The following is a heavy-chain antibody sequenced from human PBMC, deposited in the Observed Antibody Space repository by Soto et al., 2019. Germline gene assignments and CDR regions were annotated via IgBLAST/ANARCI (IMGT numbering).Heavy chain of an antibody. J-gene: IGHJ4*02. CDR2: IGGSGGDT. CDR3: STTSGRGTTFAGGVY. D-gene: IGHD1-1*01. V-gene: IGHV3-23*01. Sequence: GGSLRLSCAASGFTFTNLGMNWVRQAPGKGLEWVSGIGGSGGDTYYADSVRGRFTISRDNSKNTLYLQMNSLRAEDTAVYFFSTTSGRGTTFAGGVYWGQGALVTVSS. CDR1: GFTFTNLG.